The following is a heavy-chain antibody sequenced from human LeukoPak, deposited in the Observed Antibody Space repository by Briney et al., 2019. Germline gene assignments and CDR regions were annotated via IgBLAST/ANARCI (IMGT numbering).Heavy chain of an antibody. CDR1: GYTFTSYY. CDR3: ARDGRVRGVIIRDSDAFDI. D-gene: IGHD3-10*01. J-gene: IGHJ3*02. V-gene: IGHV1-46*01. CDR2: INPSGGST. Sequence: ASVKVSCKASGYTFTSYYMHWVRQAPGQGLEWMGIINPSGGSTSYEQKFQGRVTMTRDTSTSTVYMELSSLRSEDTAVYYCARDGRVRGVIIRDSDAFDIWGQGTMVTVSS.